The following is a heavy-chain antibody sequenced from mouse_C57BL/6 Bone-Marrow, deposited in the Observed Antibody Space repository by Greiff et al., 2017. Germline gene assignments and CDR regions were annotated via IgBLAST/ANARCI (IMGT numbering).Heavy chain of an antibody. CDR2: IYPGNSDT. V-gene: IGHV1-5*01. Sequence: EVQLQESGTVLARPGASVKMSCKTSGYTFTSYWMHWVKQRPGQGLEWIGAIYPGNSDTSYNQKFKGKAKLTAVTSASTAYMALSGLTNGDSAVYYCTPGYDYGGDAMDDWGQGTSGTVSS. CDR3: TPGYDYGGDAMDD. D-gene: IGHD2-4*01. J-gene: IGHJ4*01. CDR1: GYTFTSYW.